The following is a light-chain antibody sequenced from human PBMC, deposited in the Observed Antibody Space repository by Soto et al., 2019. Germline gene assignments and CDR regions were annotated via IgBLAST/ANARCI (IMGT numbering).Light chain of an antibody. J-gene: IGLJ3*02. V-gene: IGLV2-14*01. CDR2: EVS. Sequence: QSALTQPASVSGSPGXSXTISCTGTSSDVGGYNYVSWYQQHPGKAPKLMIYEVSNRPSGVSNRFSGSKSGNTASLTISGLQAEDEADYYCSSYTSSSTVFGGGTKVTVL. CDR1: SSDVGGYNY. CDR3: SSYTSSSTV.